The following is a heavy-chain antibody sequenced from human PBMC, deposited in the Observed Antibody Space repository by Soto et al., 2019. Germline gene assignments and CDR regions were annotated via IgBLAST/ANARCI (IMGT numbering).Heavy chain of an antibody. J-gene: IGHJ6*02. CDR2: VIPVFGLA. V-gene: IGHV1-69*10. Sequence: SVKVSCKSSGGTFSGYAISWVRQAPGQGLEWMGGVIPVFGLATYAQKVQGRVTITADKSTNTAYMEVSSLRSEDTAVYYCARGKSYYGSGKGIYDYYSLDVWGQGTTVTVSS. CDR1: GGTFSGYA. CDR3: ARGKSYYGSGKGIYDYYSLDV. D-gene: IGHD3-10*01.